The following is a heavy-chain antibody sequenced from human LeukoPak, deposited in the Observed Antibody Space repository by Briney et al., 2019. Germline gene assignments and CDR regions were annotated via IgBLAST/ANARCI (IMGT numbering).Heavy chain of an antibody. CDR3: ARIGVSAYYYYYYGMDV. CDR1: GGSFSGYY. D-gene: IGHD3-10*01. V-gene: IGHV4-34*01. Sequence: PSETLSLTCAVYGGSFSGYYWSWIRQPPGKGLEWIGEINHSGSTNYNPSLKSRVTISVDTSKNQFSLKLSSVTAADTAVYFYARIGVSAYYYYYYGMDVWGQGTTVTVSS. CDR2: INHSGST. J-gene: IGHJ6*02.